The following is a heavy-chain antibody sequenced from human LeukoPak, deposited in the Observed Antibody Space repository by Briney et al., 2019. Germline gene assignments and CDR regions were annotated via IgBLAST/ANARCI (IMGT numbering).Heavy chain of an antibody. D-gene: IGHD3-10*01. CDR3: ASGYHYGRLHHFDY. V-gene: IGHV4-61*09. CDR1: GGSMNSGSYY. Sequence: SQTLSLTCIVSGGSMNSGSYYWSWIRQPAGKGLEWIGHVYGTGDTNYNPALESRVTIAVDMSKKQFSLRLTSVTAEDTAVYFCASGYHYGRLHHFDYWGHGTLVTVSS. J-gene: IGHJ4*01. CDR2: VYGTGDT.